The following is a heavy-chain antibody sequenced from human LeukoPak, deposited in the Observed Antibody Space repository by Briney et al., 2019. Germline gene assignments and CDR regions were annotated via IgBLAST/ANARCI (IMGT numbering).Heavy chain of an antibody. CDR1: GGSISSGNYF. Sequence: SQTLSLTCTVSGGSISSGNYFWSWIRQPPGKGLEWIGNIHHSGRTYYNPSVKSRVTISLGTSKNQFSLKLTSVTAADTAVYYCARVPEAVAETYYFDYWGQGTLVTVSS. J-gene: IGHJ4*02. CDR3: ARVPEAVAETYYFDY. D-gene: IGHD6-19*01. V-gene: IGHV4-61*01. CDR2: IHHSGRT.